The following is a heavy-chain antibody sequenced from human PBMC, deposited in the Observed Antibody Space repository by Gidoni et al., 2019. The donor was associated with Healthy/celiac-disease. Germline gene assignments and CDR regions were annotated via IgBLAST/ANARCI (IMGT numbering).Heavy chain of an antibody. CDR3: ASCIAVADYGRRTFDY. CDR1: GYSISSGYY. CDR2: IYHSGST. Sequence: QVQLQESGPGLVKPSETLSLTCTVSGYSISSGYYWGWIRQPPGKGLDWIGSIYHSGSTYYNPSLKSRVTISVDTSKNQFSLKLSSVTAADTAVYYCASCIAVADYGRRTFDYWGQGTLVTVSS. J-gene: IGHJ4*02. V-gene: IGHV4-38-2*02. D-gene: IGHD6-19*01.